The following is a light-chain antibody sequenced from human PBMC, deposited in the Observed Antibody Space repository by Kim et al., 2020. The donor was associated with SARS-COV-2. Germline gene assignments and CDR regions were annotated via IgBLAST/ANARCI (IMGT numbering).Light chain of an antibody. CDR2: CAS. Sequence: VTHKENVTTTCRASQSSGSSLHWYQQKPGQSPRLLIKCASQSISWVPSRFSGSGSGTDFTLTINSLEAEDAATYYCQQSSSSPVTFGQGTRLEIK. V-gene: IGKV6-21*02. CDR1: QSSGSS. J-gene: IGKJ5*01. CDR3: QQSSSSPVT.